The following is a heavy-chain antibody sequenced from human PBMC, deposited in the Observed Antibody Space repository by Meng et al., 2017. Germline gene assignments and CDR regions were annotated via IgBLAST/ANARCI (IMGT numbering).Heavy chain of an antibody. J-gene: IGHJ4*02. Sequence: GGSLRLSCAASGFTFSSYEMNWVRQAPGKGLEWVSYISSSGSTIYYADSVKGRFTISRDNAKNSLYLQMNSLRAEDTTVYYCARDLMVGATRNFDYWGQGTLVTVYS. D-gene: IGHD1-26*01. CDR3: ARDLMVGATRNFDY. V-gene: IGHV3-48*03. CDR1: GFTFSSYE. CDR2: ISSSGSTI.